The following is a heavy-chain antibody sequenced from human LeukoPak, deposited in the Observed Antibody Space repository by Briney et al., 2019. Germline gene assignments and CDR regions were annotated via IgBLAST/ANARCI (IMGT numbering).Heavy chain of an antibody. J-gene: IGHJ4*02. D-gene: IGHD3-10*01. CDR1: GGSFSGYY. CDR3: ARQGWFGELLSPLDY. Sequence: SETLSLTCAVYGGSFSGYYWSWIRQPPGKGLEWIGEINHSGSTNYNPSLKSRVTISVDTSKNQFSLKLSSVTAADTAVYYCARQGWFGELLSPLDYWGQGTLVTVSS. CDR2: INHSGST. V-gene: IGHV4-34*01.